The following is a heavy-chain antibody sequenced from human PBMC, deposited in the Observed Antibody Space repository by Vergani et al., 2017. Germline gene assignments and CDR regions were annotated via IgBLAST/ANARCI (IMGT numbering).Heavy chain of an antibody. CDR1: GFPSSGLL. V-gene: IGHV3-73*02. D-gene: IGHD3-3*01. CDR3: YYDFWAGYESGDV. J-gene: IGHJ6*04. Sequence: EVQLVESGGGLVQLGGPLPHPGAALGFPSSGLLMHGVGQTSGKGLEWFGRFRDKTYNSATAYAVSVKGRFIISRDDSKKTSYLQMNRLTIEDTAVYFCYYDFWAGYESGDVWGKGTTVTVSS. CDR2: FRDKTYNSAT.